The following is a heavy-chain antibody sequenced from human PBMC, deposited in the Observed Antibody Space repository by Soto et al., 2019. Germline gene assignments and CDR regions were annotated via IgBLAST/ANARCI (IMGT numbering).Heavy chain of an antibody. D-gene: IGHD3-22*01. Sequence: QVPLVQSGAEVKKPGASVKVSCKASGYTFTSYGISWVRQAPGQGLEWMGWISAYNGNTNYAQKLQGRVTMTTDTSTSTAYMELRSLRSDDTAVYYCARVSLYYYDSSGPVYFDYWGQGTLVTVSS. CDR2: ISAYNGNT. J-gene: IGHJ4*02. CDR1: GYTFTSYG. CDR3: ARVSLYYYDSSGPVYFDY. V-gene: IGHV1-18*01.